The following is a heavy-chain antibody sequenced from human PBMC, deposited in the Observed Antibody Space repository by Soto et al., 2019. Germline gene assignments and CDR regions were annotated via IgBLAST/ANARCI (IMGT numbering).Heavy chain of an antibody. CDR3: ARENCSGGSCYGWGWFDP. J-gene: IGHJ5*02. CDR2: SIPIFGTA. D-gene: IGHD2-15*01. CDR1: VGTFSSYA. V-gene: IGHV1-69*01. Sequence: SVKVSCKASVGTFSSYAISWVRQAPVQGLEWMGGSIPIFGTANYAQKFQGRVTITADESTSTAYMELSSLRSEDTAVYYCARENCSGGSCYGWGWFDPWGQGTLVTVSS.